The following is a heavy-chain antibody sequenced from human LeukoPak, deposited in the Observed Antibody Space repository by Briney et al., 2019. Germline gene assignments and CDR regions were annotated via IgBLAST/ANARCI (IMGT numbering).Heavy chain of an antibody. J-gene: IGHJ4*02. D-gene: IGHD5-24*01. CDR1: GGSISDYY. Sequence: PSETLSLTCTVSGGSISDYYRGWIRQPPGKGLEWIGYIYYSGSTYYNPSLKSRVTISVDTSKNQFSLTSVTAADTAMYYCARVEAATTNPRFGFWGQGALVTVSS. CDR3: ARVEAATTNPRFGF. V-gene: IGHV4-59*06. CDR2: IYYSGST.